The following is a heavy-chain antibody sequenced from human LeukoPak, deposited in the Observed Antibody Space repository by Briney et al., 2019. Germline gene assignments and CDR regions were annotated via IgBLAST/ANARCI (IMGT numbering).Heavy chain of an antibody. D-gene: IGHD3-10*01. V-gene: IGHV4-4*09. CDR3: ARTYYGSFDY. Sequence: SETLSLTCTVSGGSISSYYWSWIRQPPGNGLEWIGYIYTSGSTNYNPSLKSRVTISVDTSKNQFSLKLSSVTAADTAVYYCARTYYGSFDYWGQGTLVTVSS. J-gene: IGHJ4*02. CDR1: GGSISSYY. CDR2: IYTSGST.